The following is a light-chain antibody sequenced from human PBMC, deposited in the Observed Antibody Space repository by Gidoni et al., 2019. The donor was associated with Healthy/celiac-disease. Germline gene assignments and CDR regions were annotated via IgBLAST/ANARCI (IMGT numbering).Light chain of an antibody. V-gene: IGKV1-33*01. CDR3: QQYDNLPIT. CDR1: QVISNY. CDR2: DAS. J-gene: IGKJ5*01. Sequence: DIQMNQSPSSLSASVGDRVTITCQASQVISNYLNWYQQKPGKAPKLLIYDASNLETGVPSRFSGSGSGTDFTFTISSLQPEDIATYYCQQYDNLPITFGQGTRLEIK.